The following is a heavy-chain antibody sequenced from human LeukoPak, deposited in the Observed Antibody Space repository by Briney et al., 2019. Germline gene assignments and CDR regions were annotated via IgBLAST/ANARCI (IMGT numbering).Heavy chain of an antibody. CDR1: GFTFSSYA. Sequence: GGSLRLSCSASGFTFSSYAMYWVRQAPGKGLEYVSAITSNGGSAYYADSVKGRFTISRDNSRNTLYLQMSSLRADDTAVYYCVGFRATAGLYWGQGALVTVSS. J-gene: IGHJ4*02. V-gene: IGHV3-64D*06. D-gene: IGHD6-13*01. CDR2: ITSNGGSA. CDR3: VGFRATAGLY.